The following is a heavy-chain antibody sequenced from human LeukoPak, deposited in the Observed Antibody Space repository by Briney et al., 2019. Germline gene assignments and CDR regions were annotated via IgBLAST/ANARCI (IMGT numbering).Heavy chain of an antibody. J-gene: IGHJ4*02. V-gene: IGHV3-66*01. CDR3: ARDRGRGDY. Sequence: PGGSLRLSCAASGFTVSRNYMSWVRQAPGKGLEWVSVIYSGGSTYADSVKGRFTISRDNSKNTLYLQMNSLRAEDTAVYYCARDRGRGDYWGQGTLVTVSS. CDR1: GFTVSRNY. CDR2: IYSGGST. D-gene: IGHD3-10*01.